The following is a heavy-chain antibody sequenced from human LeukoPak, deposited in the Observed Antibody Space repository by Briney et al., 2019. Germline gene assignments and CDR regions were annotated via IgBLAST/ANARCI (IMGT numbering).Heavy chain of an antibody. D-gene: IGHD2-2*02. CDR3: ARGRGYQLLYFLDY. Sequence: PSETLSLTCAVYGGSFSGYYWSWIRQPPGKGLEWIGEINHSGSTNYNPSLKSRVTIPVDTSKNQFSLKLSSVTAADTAVYYCARGRGYQLLYFLDYWGQGTLVTVSS. CDR1: GGSFSGYY. V-gene: IGHV4-34*01. CDR2: INHSGST. J-gene: IGHJ4*02.